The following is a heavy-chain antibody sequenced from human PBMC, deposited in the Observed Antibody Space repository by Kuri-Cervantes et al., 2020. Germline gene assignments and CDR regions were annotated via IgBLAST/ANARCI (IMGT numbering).Heavy chain of an antibody. CDR1: GFTFDDYA. CDR3: ARDVTMLFDY. Sequence: LSLTCAASGFTFDDYAMHWVRQAPGKGLEWVSGISWNSGSIGYADSVKGRFTISRDNAKNSLYLQMNSLRAEDTAVYYCARDVTMLFDYWGQGTLVTVSS. D-gene: IGHD2-2*01. J-gene: IGHJ4*02. V-gene: IGHV3-9*01. CDR2: ISWNSGSI.